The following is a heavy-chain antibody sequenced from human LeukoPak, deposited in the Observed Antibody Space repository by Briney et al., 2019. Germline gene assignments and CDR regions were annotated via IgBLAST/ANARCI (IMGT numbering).Heavy chain of an antibody. Sequence: GGSLRLSCAASGFTFSSYSMNWVRQAPGKGLEWVSSISSSSSYIYYADSVKGRFTISRDNAKNSLYLQMNSLRAEDTAVYYCAKGSVSSGSYYFQHWGQGTLVTVSS. V-gene: IGHV3-21*01. CDR3: AKGSVSSGSYYFQH. D-gene: IGHD1-26*01. J-gene: IGHJ1*01. CDR1: GFTFSSYS. CDR2: ISSSSSYI.